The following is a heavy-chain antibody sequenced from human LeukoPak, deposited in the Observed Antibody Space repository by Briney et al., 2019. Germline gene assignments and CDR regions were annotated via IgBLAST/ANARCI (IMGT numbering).Heavy chain of an antibody. CDR2: IYYSGRT. Sequence: KSPQTLSLTCTVSGDSISSSSYYWSWIRHPPGKGLEWIGNIYYSGRTYSNPSLLSRLSISVDTSKNQFFLNLNSVTAADTALYYCARLMVGATSVDSWGQGTLVTVSS. V-gene: IGHV4-39*01. J-gene: IGHJ4*02. CDR3: ARLMVGATSVDS. CDR1: GDSISSSSYY. D-gene: IGHD1-26*01.